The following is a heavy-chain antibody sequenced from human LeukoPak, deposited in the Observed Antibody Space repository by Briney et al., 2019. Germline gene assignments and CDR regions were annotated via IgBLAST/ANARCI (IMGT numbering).Heavy chain of an antibody. CDR3: ARTYYYDSSGYPYYYYGMDV. D-gene: IGHD3-22*01. CDR1: GYIFTSYW. J-gene: IGHJ6*02. Sequence: GESLKISCKGSGYIFTSYWIGWVRQMPGKGLEWMGIIYPGDSDTRYSPSFQGQVTISADKSISTAYLQWSSLKASDTAMYYCARTYYYDSSGYPYYYYGMDVWGQGTMVTVSS. CDR2: IYPGDSDT. V-gene: IGHV5-51*01.